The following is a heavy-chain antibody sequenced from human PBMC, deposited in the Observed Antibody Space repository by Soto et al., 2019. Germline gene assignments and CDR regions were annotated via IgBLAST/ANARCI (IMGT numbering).Heavy chain of an antibody. CDR1: GFTFSSYA. D-gene: IGHD3-16*01. J-gene: IGHJ4*02. CDR3: ARDGGAY. Sequence: QVQLVESGGGVVQPGRSLRLSCAASGFTFSSYAMHWVRRAPGKGLEWMAVMSYDGSNKYYADSVKGRFTISRDNSKKTLYLQMNSLRPEATALYYCARDGGAYWGQGTLVIVSS. CDR2: MSYDGSNK. V-gene: IGHV3-30-3*01.